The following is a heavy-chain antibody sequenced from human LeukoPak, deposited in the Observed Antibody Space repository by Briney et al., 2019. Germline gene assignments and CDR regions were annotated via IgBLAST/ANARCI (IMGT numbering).Heavy chain of an antibody. J-gene: IGHJ4*02. Sequence: PGGSLRLSCAASGFTVSSNYMSWVRQAPGKGLKWVSVIYSGGSTYYADSVKGRFTISRDNSKNTLYLQMNSLRAEDTAVYYCARGGSITMVRGFTFDYWGQGTLVTVSS. CDR1: GFTVSSNY. D-gene: IGHD3-10*01. CDR3: ARGGSITMVRGFTFDY. V-gene: IGHV3-53*01. CDR2: IYSGGST.